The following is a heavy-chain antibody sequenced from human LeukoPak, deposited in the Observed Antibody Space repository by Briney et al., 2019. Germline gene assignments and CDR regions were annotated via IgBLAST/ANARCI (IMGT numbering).Heavy chain of an antibody. J-gene: IGHJ6*02. Sequence: SETLSLTCTVSGGSISSYYWSWIRQPPGKGLEWIGYICYSGSTNYNPSLKSRVTISVDTSKNQFSLKLSSVTAADTAVYYCATGSYYRDYYYYYGMDVWGQGTTVSVSS. V-gene: IGHV4-59*01. CDR3: ATGSYYRDYYYYYGMDV. CDR2: ICYSGST. D-gene: IGHD1-26*01. CDR1: GGSISSYY.